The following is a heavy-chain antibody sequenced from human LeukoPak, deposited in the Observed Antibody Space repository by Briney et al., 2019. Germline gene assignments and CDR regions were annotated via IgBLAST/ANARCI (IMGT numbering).Heavy chain of an antibody. CDR1: GVSISRSTDY. J-gene: IGHJ4*02. D-gene: IGHD6-13*01. CDR3: ARLGSSWPHYYSDY. V-gene: IGHV4-39*01. Sequence: PSETLSLTCIVSGVSISRSTDYWVWIRQSPVKGLEWIGSIFSSGSTYYTPSLKSRVTISVDTSKNQFSLKLTSVTAADTAVYYCARLGSSWPHYYSDYWGQGTLVTVSS. CDR2: IFSSGST.